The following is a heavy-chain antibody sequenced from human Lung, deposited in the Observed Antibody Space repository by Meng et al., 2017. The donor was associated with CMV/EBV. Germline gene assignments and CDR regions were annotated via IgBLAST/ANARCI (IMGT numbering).Heavy chain of an antibody. CDR3: ARRADWNLYGMDV. V-gene: IGHV3-7*01. D-gene: IGHD1-1*01. CDR1: GFTFSNNW. CDR2: IKKDGSEE. J-gene: IGHJ6*02. Sequence: GESXKISCAASGFTFSNNWMSWVRQAPGKGLEWVASIKKDGSEEYYVDSVKGRFTISRDNAKNSLYLQMNILRAEDTAVYYCARRADWNLYGMDVWGQGTTVTVSS.